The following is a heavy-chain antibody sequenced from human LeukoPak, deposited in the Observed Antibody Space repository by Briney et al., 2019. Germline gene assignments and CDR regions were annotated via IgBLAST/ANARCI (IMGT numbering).Heavy chain of an antibody. Sequence: PGGSLRLSCVLSGFSFSSYEMNWVRQAPGKGLEWVSSISSSSYIYYADSVKGRFTISRDNAKNSLYLQMNSLRAEDTAVYYCARVGAMVRGVSNWFDPWGQGTLVTVSS. J-gene: IGHJ5*02. CDR3: ARVGAMVRGVSNWFDP. CDR2: ISSSSYI. V-gene: IGHV3-21*01. CDR1: GFSFSSYE. D-gene: IGHD3-10*01.